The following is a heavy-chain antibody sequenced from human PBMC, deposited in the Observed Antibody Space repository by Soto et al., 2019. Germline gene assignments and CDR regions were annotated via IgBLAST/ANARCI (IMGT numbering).Heavy chain of an antibody. D-gene: IGHD3-10*01. CDR2: ISGSGGST. CDR1: GFTFSSYA. J-gene: IGHJ4*02. V-gene: IGHV3-23*01. CDR3: SKEWGGWGRDYFDY. Sequence: GGSLRLSCAASGFTFSSYAMSWVRQAPGKGLEWVAAISGSGGSTYYADSVKGRFTISRDNSKNTLYLQMNSLRAEDRAVYYFSKEWGGWGRDYFDYWGQGTLVTVSS.